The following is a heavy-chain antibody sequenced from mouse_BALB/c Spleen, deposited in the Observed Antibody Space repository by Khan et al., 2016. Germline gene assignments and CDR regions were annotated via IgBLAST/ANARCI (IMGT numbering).Heavy chain of an antibody. CDR3: ARSEYGNYGVAY. V-gene: IGHV1-7*01. CDR2: INPSTGYT. J-gene: IGHJ3*01. Sequence: QVQLKQSGAELAKPGASVKMSCKASGYTFTSYWIHWVKQRPGQGLEWIGYINPSTGYTEYNQKFKDKATLTADKSSSTAYMQLSSLTSEDSAVYYCARSEYGNYGVAYWGQGTLVTVSA. D-gene: IGHD2-10*02. CDR1: GYTFTSYW.